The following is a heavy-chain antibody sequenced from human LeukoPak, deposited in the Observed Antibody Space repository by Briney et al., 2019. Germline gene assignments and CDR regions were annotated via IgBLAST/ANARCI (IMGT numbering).Heavy chain of an antibody. CDR1: GYTFTGYY. V-gene: IGHV1-2*02. Sequence: GASVKVSCKASGYTFTGYYMHWVRQAPGQGLEWMGWINPNSGGTNYAQKFQGRVTMTRDTSISTAYMELSRLRSDDTAVYYCARDNVIAVAAVDTFDIWGQGTMVTVSS. D-gene: IGHD6-19*01. CDR2: INPNSGGT. CDR3: ARDNVIAVAAVDTFDI. J-gene: IGHJ3*02.